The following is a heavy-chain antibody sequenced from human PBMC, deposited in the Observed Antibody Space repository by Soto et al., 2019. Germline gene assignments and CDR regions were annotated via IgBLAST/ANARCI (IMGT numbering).Heavy chain of an antibody. V-gene: IGHV4-39*01. CDR2: IYHSGST. D-gene: IGHD5-18*01. J-gene: IGHJ4*02. CDR3: ARLRGYSYGGLDY. Sequence: SETLSLTCTVSGGSISTNYFYWGWIRQPPGKGLEWIGSIYHSGSTYYNPSLKSRVTISVDTSKNQVSLKVSSVTAADTAVYYCARLRGYSYGGLDYWGQGTLVTVSS. CDR1: GGSISTNYFY.